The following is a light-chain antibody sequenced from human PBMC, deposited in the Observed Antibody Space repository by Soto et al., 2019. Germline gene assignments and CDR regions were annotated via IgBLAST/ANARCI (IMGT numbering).Light chain of an antibody. CDR1: SSDVGGYNF. J-gene: IGLJ1*01. V-gene: IGLV2-8*01. CDR3: TSYAGGNNV. Sequence: QSALTQPPSASGSPGQSVTISCTGTSSDVGGYNFVSWYQQYPGKVPKLMVYEVNKRPSGVPGRFSGSKSGNTASLTVSGLQAEDEADYYCTSYAGGNNVFGTGTKLTVL. CDR2: EVN.